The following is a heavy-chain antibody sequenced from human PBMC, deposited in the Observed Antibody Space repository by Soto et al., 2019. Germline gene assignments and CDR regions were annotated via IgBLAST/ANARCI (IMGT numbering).Heavy chain of an antibody. J-gene: IGHJ4*02. D-gene: IGHD7-27*01. CDR1: GFTFSSYG. CDR3: AKDLNWGYFDY. V-gene: IGHV3-30*18. CDR2: ISYDGSNK. Sequence: GGSLRLSCAASGFTFSSYGMHWVRQAPGKGLEWVAVISYDGSNKYYADSVKGRFTISRDNSKNTLYLQMNSLRAEDTAVYYCAKDLNWGYFDYWGQGTLVTVSS.